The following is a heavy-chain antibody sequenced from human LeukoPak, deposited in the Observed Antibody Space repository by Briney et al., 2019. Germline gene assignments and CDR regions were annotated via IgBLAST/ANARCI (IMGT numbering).Heavy chain of an antibody. CDR2: IKEDGSGK. CDR1: XFTFXXXW. D-gene: IGHD2-15*01. V-gene: IGHV3-7*01. CDR3: VTMGSGVFDY. J-gene: IGHJ4*02. Sequence: LRLSXXXXXFTFXXXWMSWVRQAPGKGLEWVASIKEDGSGKYYVDSVKGRFTISRDNAKSSLYLQMNSLRAEDTAVYYCVTMGSGVFDYWGQGTLVTVSS.